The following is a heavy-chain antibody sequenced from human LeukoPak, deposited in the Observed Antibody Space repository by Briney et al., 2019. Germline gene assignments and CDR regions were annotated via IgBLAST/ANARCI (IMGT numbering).Heavy chain of an antibody. CDR3: ARVLNDSSGRYNWFDP. D-gene: IGHD3-22*01. CDR1: GGSISSSSYY. J-gene: IGHJ5*02. V-gene: IGHV4-39*07. Sequence: PSETLSLTCTVSGGSISSSSYYWGWIRQPPGKGLEWIGSIYYSGSTYYNPSLKSRVTISVDTSKNQFSLKLSSVTAADTAVYYCARVLNDSSGRYNWFDPWGQGTLVTVSS. CDR2: IYYSGST.